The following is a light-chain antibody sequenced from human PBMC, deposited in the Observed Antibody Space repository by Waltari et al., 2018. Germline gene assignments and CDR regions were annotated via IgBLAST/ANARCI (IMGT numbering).Light chain of an antibody. J-gene: IGKJ1*01. CDR3: QQYHYWPVT. CDR2: GAS. CDR1: QSVTH. V-gene: IGKV3-15*01. Sequence: EIVMTQSPATLSVSPGETATLFCRASQSVTHLAWYQQSPGQAPRLLIYGASTRATGVPARFSGSGSGTEFTLIISSLQSEDFAVYYCQQYHYWPVTFGQGTKVDVK.